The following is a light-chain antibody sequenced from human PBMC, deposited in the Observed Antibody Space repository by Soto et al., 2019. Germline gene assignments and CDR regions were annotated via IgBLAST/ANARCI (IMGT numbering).Light chain of an antibody. CDR3: QSYDTSLRGSL. V-gene: IGLV1-40*01. Sequence: QPVLTQPPSVSGAPGQRVTISCTGSSSNIGAGYDVHWYQQFPGTAPKLLIYENNNRPSGVPDRFSGSKSGTSASLAITGLQAEDEADYYCQSYDTSLRGSLFGGGTKVTVL. J-gene: IGLJ2*01. CDR1: SSNIGAGYD. CDR2: ENN.